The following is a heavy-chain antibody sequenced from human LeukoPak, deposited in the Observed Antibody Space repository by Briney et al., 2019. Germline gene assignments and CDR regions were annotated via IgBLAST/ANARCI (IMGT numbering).Heavy chain of an antibody. CDR3: AKDPGYSSFDY. Sequence: GGSLRLSCAASGFTFSDYYMTWIRQAPGKGLEWVSYISSSGSTIYYPDSVKGRFTISRDNAKNSLYLQMNSLRAEDTAVYYCAKDPGYSSFDYWGQGTLVTVSS. J-gene: IGHJ4*02. V-gene: IGHV3-11*04. D-gene: IGHD6-13*01. CDR2: ISSSGSTI. CDR1: GFTFSDYY.